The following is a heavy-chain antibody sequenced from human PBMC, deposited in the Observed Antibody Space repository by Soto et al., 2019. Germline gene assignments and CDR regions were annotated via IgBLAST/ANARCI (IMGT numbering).Heavy chain of an antibody. CDR2: FSHDGSNK. CDR1: GGTFGSYA. D-gene: IGHD1-26*01. CDR3: ARHHSGSHATDY. J-gene: IGHJ4*02. Sequence: SCKASGGTFGSYAMRWVRQATGKGREWVAFFSHDGSNKYYADPVKGRFTISRDNSKNTLYLQMNSLRGEDTAVYYCARHHSGSHATDYWGQGTLVTVSS. V-gene: IGHV3-30-3*01.